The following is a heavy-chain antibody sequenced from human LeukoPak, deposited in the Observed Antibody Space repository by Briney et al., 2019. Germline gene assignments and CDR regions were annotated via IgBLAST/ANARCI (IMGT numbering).Heavy chain of an antibody. V-gene: IGHV4-39*07. CDR2: IYYSGST. D-gene: IGHD1-26*01. J-gene: IGHJ4*02. Sequence: KPSETLSLTCTVSGGSISSSSYYWGWIRQPPGKGLEWIGSIYYSGSTYYNPSLKSRVTISVDTSKNQFSLKLSSVTAADTAVYYCARGLVGATIGVCLDYWGQGTLVTVSS. CDR3: ARGLVGATIGVCLDY. CDR1: GGSISSSSYY.